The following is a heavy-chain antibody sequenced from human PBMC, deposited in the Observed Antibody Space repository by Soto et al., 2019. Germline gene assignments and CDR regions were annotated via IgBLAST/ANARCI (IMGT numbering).Heavy chain of an antibody. CDR2: ISYDGSNK. V-gene: IGHV3-30-3*01. CDR1: GFTFSSYA. CDR3: ARDMYPVDTLRGPFDI. J-gene: IGHJ3*02. Sequence: PGGSLRLSCAASGFTFSSYAMHWVRQAPGKGLEWVAVISYDGSNKYYADSVKGRFTISRDNSKNTLYLQMNSLRAEDTAVYYCARDMYPVDTLRGPFDIWGQGTMVTVSS. D-gene: IGHD5-18*01.